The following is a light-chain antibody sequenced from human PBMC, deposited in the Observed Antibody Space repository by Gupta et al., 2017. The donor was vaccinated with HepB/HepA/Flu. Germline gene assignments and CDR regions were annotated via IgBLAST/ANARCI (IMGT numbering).Light chain of an antibody. CDR1: SSNIGSNT. J-gene: IGLJ1*01. CDR2: INN. V-gene: IGLV1-44*01. Sequence: QSVLTQPPSASGTPGQRVTISCSGSSSNIGSNTVNWYQQLPGTAPKLLIYINNKRPSGVPDRFSGSKSGTSASLAISGLQSEEEADYYCAAWDDSLNGRYVFGTGTKVTVL. CDR3: AAWDDSLNGRYV.